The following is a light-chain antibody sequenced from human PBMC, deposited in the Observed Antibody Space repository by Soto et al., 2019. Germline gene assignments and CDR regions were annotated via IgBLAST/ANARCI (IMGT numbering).Light chain of an antibody. V-gene: IGKV1-27*01. Sequence: DIQMTQSPSSLSASVGDRVTITCRASQGISNYLAWYQQKPGKVPKLLAYAATTLQSGIPSRFSGSGSGTDFTLTISSLQPQDVATDYCQKYNSAPWTFGQGTKVEIK. J-gene: IGKJ1*01. CDR2: AAT. CDR3: QKYNSAPWT. CDR1: QGISNY.